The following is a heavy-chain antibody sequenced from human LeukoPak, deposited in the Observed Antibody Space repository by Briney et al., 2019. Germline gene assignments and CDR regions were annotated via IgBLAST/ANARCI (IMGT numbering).Heavy chain of an antibody. CDR3: AKAGYGDYVDCAFDI. Sequence: GGPLTLSCAASGFTFGHYDMQCLRQAPQEGGVGGFFIIWHSGSTYYTHSVKGRFTISRDNYKDSLYLQMNSLRAEDTALYYCAKAGYGDYVDCAFDIWGQGTMVSVSS. D-gene: IGHD4-17*01. V-gene: IGHV3-43D*04. J-gene: IGHJ3*02. CDR1: GFTFGHYD. CDR2: IIWHSGST.